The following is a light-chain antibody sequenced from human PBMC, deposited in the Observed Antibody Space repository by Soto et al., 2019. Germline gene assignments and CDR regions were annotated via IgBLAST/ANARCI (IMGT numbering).Light chain of an antibody. CDR1: NIGSKS. J-gene: IGLJ3*02. CDR2: YDS. CDR3: QVWDSSSDHPV. V-gene: IGLV3-21*04. Sequence: SYELTQPPSVSVAPGKTARSTCGGNNIGSKSVHWYQQKPGQAPVLVIYYDSDRPSGIPERFSGSNSGNTATLTISRVEAGDEADYYCQVWDSSSDHPVFGGGTKLTVL.